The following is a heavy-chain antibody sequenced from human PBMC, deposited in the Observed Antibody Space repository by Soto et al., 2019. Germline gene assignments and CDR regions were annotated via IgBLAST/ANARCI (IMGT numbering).Heavy chain of an antibody. J-gene: IGHJ3*02. Sequence: QVQLVESGGGVVQPGMSLRLSCATSGFSFSSHAIHWVRQAPGKGLEWVAQIWSDGSNRYYADSMRVRFTISRDFSNNMAFLQMDSLRAEDTAVYYCARDGQSPAPYAFDMWGQGTLVIVSS. V-gene: IGHV3-33*01. CDR3: ARDGQSPAPYAFDM. CDR1: GFSFSSHA. CDR2: IWSDGSNR.